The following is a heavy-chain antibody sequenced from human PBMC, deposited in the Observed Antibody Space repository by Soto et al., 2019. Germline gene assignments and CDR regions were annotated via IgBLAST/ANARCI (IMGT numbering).Heavy chain of an antibody. CDR3: ARHRALTHTSYGMDL. V-gene: IGHV6-1*01. Sequence: PSETLSLTCAISGDSVSSNSAAWNWIRQSPSRGLEWLGRTYYKSKWYNDYAVSVKSRITINPDTSKNQFSLQLNSVTPDDTAVYYCARHRALTHTSYGMDLWGQGTTVTVSS. D-gene: IGHD2-21*01. CDR2: TYYKSKWYN. CDR1: GDSVSSNSAA. J-gene: IGHJ6*02.